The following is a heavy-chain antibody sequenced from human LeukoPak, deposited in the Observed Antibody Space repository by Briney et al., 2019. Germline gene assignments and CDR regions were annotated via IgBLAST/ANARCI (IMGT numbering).Heavy chain of an antibody. V-gene: IGHV4-30-2*01. D-gene: IGHD4/OR15-4a*01. CDR3: ARHPQVPPRHRYFDL. Sequence: SETLSLTCAVSGGSISSGGYSWSWIRQPPGKGLEWIGYIYHSGSTYYNPSLKSRVTISVDRSKNQFSLKLSSVTAADTAVYYCARHPQVPPRHRYFDLWGRGTLVSVSS. CDR1: GGSISSGGYS. J-gene: IGHJ2*01. CDR2: IYHSGST.